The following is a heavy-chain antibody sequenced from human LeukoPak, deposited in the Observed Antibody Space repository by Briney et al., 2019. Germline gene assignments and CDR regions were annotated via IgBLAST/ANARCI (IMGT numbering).Heavy chain of an antibody. V-gene: IGHV4-59*08. J-gene: IGHJ4*02. CDR3: ARLVATQHLDY. Sequence: SDTLSLTCTVSGGSLSSYYWSWLRQPPGKGLEWIGYIYYSGSTNYHPSLKSRVTISVDTSKNQFSLKLSSVTAADTAVYYCARLVATQHLDYWGQGTLVTVSS. CDR1: GGSLSSYY. CDR2: IYYSGST. D-gene: IGHD5-12*01.